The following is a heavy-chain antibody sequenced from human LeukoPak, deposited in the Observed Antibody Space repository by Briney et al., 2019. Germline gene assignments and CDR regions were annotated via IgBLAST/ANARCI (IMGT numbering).Heavy chain of an antibody. CDR1: GGTFSSYA. V-gene: IGHV1-69*13. CDR2: IIPIFGTA. CDR3: ARDVVGAKSPSYYYYGMDV. Sequence: SVKVSCKASGGTFSSYAISWVRQAPGQGLEWMGGIIPIFGTANYAQKFQGRVTITADESTSTAYMELSSLRSEDTAVYYCARDVVGAKSPSYYYYGMDVWGQGTTVTVSS. J-gene: IGHJ6*02. D-gene: IGHD1-26*01.